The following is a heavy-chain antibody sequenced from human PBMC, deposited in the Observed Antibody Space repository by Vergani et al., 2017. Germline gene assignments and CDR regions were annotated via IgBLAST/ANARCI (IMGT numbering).Heavy chain of an antibody. V-gene: IGHV1-2*02. D-gene: IGHD6-13*01. CDR2: INPNSGGT. J-gene: IGHJ4*02. Sequence: QVQLVQSGAEVKKPGASVKVSCKASGYTFTGYYMHWVRQAPGQGLEWMGWINPNSGGTNYAQKFQGRVTMTRDTSISTAYMELSRLRSDDTAVYYCAGCPGIGSSWYCADYWGQGTLVTVSS. CDR3: AGCPGIGSSWYCADY. CDR1: GYTFTGYY.